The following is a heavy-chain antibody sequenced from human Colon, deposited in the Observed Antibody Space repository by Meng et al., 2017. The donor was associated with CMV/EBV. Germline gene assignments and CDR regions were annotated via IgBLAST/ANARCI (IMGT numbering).Heavy chain of an antibody. D-gene: IGHD3-10*01. CDR3: ARGGGTPIRGVLPFDF. CDR1: GGSFSPYY. V-gene: IGHV4-34*01. Sequence: QVQLQQCGAGLFKPSETLSLTCALYGGSFSPYYWSWIRQSPGKGLEWIAEIDHTGSTNYNPSLKSRVTISIDTSNSHFSLNLTSATAADTAVYYCARGGGTPIRGVLPFDFWGQGTLVTVSS. CDR2: IDHTGST. J-gene: IGHJ4*02.